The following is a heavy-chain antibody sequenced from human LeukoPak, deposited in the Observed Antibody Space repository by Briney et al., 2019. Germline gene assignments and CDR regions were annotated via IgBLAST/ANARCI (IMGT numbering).Heavy chain of an antibody. Sequence: PSETLSLTCTVSGGSISSGGYYWGWIRQHPGKGLEWIGYIYYSGSTYYNPSLKSRVTISVDTSKNQFSLKLSSVTAADTAVYYCASYSYYYDSSGYFDYWGQGTLVTVSS. CDR2: IYYSGST. J-gene: IGHJ4*02. V-gene: IGHV4-31*03. D-gene: IGHD3-22*01. CDR3: ASYSYYYDSSGYFDY. CDR1: GGSISSGGYY.